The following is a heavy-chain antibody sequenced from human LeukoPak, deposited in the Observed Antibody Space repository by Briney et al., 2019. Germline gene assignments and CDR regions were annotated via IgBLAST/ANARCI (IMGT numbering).Heavy chain of an antibody. CDR2: INHSGST. CDR3: ARGSDCSSTSCYYNWFDP. CDR1: GGSFSGYY. J-gene: IGHJ5*02. D-gene: IGHD2-2*01. V-gene: IGHV4-34*01. Sequence: PSETLSLTCAVYGGSFSGYYWSWIRQPPGKGLEWFGEINHSGSTNYNPSLKSRVTISVDTSKNQFSLKLSSVTAADTAVYYCARGSDCSSTSCYYNWFDPWGQGTLVTVSS.